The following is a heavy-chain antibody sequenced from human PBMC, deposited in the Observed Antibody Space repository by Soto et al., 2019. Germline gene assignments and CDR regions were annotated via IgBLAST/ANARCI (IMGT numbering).Heavy chain of an antibody. Sequence: PSETLSLTCTVSGGSISSGGYYWNWIRQHPGKGLEWIGCIYYSGSTYYNPSLKSRVTISVDTSKNQFSLKLSSVTAADTAVYYCARHRLLSYYFDYWGQGTLVTVSS. CDR1: GGSISSGGYY. V-gene: IGHV4-39*01. J-gene: IGHJ4*02. CDR2: IYYSGST. CDR3: ARHRLLSYYFDY. D-gene: IGHD3-10*01.